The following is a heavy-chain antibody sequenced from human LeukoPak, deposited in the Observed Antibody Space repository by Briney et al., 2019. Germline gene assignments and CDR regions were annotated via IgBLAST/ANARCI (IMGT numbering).Heavy chain of an antibody. Sequence: GGSLRLSCAASGFTFSSYGMHWVRQAPGKGLEWVAVIWYDGSNKYYADSVKGRFTISRDNSKNTLYLQMNSLRAEDTAVYYCARATYYYDSSGYRDFYFDDWGQGTLVTVSS. V-gene: IGHV3-33*01. D-gene: IGHD3-22*01. CDR3: ARATYYYDSSGYRDFYFDD. J-gene: IGHJ4*02. CDR2: IWYDGSNK. CDR1: GFTFSSYG.